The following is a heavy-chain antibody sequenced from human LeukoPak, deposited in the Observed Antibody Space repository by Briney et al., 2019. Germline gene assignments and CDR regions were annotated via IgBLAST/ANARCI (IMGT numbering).Heavy chain of an antibody. CDR2: INPNSGGT. J-gene: IGHJ1*01. CDR3: ACLYSSGHR. Sequence: ASVTVSCKSSGYTFTGHYMHWVRQAPGQGLEWMGWINPNSGGTTYAQNFQGRVTMTRDTSISTAYMELSRLRSDDTAIYYCACLYSSGHRWGQGTLVTVSS. D-gene: IGHD6-19*01. CDR1: GYTFTGHY. V-gene: IGHV1-2*02.